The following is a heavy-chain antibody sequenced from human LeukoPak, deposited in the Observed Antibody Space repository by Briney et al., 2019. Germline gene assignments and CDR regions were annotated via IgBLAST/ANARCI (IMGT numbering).Heavy chain of an antibody. CDR2: MNPNSGNT. CDR3: ARGRKGNWKGNWFDP. V-gene: IGHV1-8*03. Sequence: GASVKVSCKASGYTFTSYGINWVRQATGQGLEWMGWMNPNSGNTGYAQKFQGRVTITRNTSISTAYMELSSLRSEDTAVYYCARGRKGNWKGNWFDPWGQGTLVTVSS. CDR1: GYTFTSYG. J-gene: IGHJ5*02. D-gene: IGHD1-1*01.